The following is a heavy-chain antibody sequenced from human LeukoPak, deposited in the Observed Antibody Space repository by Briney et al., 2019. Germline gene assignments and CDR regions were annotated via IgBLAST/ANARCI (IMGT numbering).Heavy chain of an antibody. CDR1: GFSFTCQL. Sequence: ASVKVSCKASGFSFTCQLLHWVRQAPGQGLEWMGWIHPNNGATNYAQKFQGRVTMTRDTSITTAYLELSGLRSDDTGVYYCASLPRHYTYRGANRFDPWGQGTLVTVSA. J-gene: IGHJ5*02. D-gene: IGHD3-16*01. CDR2: IHPNNGAT. V-gene: IGHV1-2*02. CDR3: ASLPRHYTYRGANRFDP.